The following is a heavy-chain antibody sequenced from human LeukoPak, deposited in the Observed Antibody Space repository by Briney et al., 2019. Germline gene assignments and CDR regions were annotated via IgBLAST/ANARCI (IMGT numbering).Heavy chain of an antibody. Sequence: GGSLRLSCAASGFTFSSYGMHWVRQAPGKGLEWVAVISYDGSNKYYADSVKGRFTISRDNSKNTLYLQMNSLRAEDTAVYYCAKGLADFWSGYYWAYYYYGMDVWGQGTTVTVSS. CDR1: GFTFSSYG. CDR3: AKGLADFWSGYYWAYYYYGMDV. D-gene: IGHD3-3*01. CDR2: ISYDGSNK. J-gene: IGHJ6*02. V-gene: IGHV3-30*18.